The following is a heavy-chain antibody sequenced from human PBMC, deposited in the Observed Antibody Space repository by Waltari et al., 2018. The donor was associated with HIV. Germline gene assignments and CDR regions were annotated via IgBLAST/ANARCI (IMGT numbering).Heavy chain of an antibody. J-gene: IGHJ5*02. V-gene: IGHV3-7*01. CDR1: GFTLSSFW. Sequence: EVQLVESGGGLVQPGGSLRLSCAASGFTLSSFWMSWVRQAPGKGLGWVANIKQDGSEKYYVDSVKGRFTISRDNAKNSLYLQMNSLRAEDTAVYYCAVRSPARRLNWFDPWGQGTLVTVSS. CDR2: IKQDGSEK. CDR3: AVRSPARRLNWFDP. D-gene: IGHD5-12*01.